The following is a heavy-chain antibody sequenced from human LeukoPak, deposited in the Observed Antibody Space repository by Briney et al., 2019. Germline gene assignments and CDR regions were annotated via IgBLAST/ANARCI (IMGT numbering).Heavy chain of an antibody. V-gene: IGHV4-39*07. D-gene: IGHD6-19*01. Sequence: SETLSLTCTVSGGSISSSSYYWGWIRQPPGKGLEWIGSIYYSGSTYYNPSLKSRVTISVDTSKNQFSLKLSSVTAADTALYYCARRIAVTGSFDYWGQGTLVTVSS. J-gene: IGHJ4*02. CDR2: IYYSGST. CDR1: GGSISSSSYY. CDR3: ARRIAVTGSFDY.